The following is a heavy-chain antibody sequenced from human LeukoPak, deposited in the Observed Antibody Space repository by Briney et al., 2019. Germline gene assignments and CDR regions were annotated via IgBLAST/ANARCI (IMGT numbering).Heavy chain of an antibody. CDR3: ARDLGGIPKNMDV. V-gene: IGHV1-46*01. CDR1: GGTFSSYA. Sequence: ASVKVSCKASGGTFSSYAISWVRQAPGQGLERMGIINPSGGSTSYAQKFQGRVTMTRDTSTSTVYMELSSLRSEDTAVYYCARDLGGIPKNMDVWGKGTTVTVSS. CDR2: INPSGGST. D-gene: IGHD5-18*01. J-gene: IGHJ6*03.